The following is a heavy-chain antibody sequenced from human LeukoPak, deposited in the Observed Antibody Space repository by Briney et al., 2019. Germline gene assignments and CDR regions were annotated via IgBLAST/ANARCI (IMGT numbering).Heavy chain of an antibody. Sequence: SETLSLTCTVSGGSISSYYWSWIRQPAGKGLEWIGRIYSTGSTNYNPSLKSRVTMSVDTSKNQFSLRLRSVTAADTAVYYCARQMASAGTAGFDFWGQGALVTVSS. CDR3: ARQMASAGTAGFDF. CDR1: GGSISSYY. J-gene: IGHJ4*02. CDR2: IYSTGST. D-gene: IGHD6-13*01. V-gene: IGHV4-4*07.